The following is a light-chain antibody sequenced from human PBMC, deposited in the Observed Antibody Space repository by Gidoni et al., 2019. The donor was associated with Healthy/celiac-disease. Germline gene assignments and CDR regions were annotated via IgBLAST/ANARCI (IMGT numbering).Light chain of an antibody. J-gene: IGKJ2*01. CDR2: GAS. Sequence: EIVMTQSPATLSVSPGERATLSCRASQSVSSNLAWYQQKPGQAPRLLIYGASSRATGIPARFSGSGSGTEFTLTICSLQSEDFAVYYCQQYNNWSYTFGQGTRLEIK. CDR1: QSVSSN. CDR3: QQYNNWSYT. V-gene: IGKV3-15*01.